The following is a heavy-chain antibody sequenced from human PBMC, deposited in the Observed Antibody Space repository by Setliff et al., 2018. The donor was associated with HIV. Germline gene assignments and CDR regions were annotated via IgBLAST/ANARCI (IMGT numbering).Heavy chain of an antibody. CDR2: IKQDGSEK. D-gene: IGHD6-19*01. CDR1: GFTFSSYW. Sequence: LRLSCAASGFTFSSYWMSWVRQAPGKGLEWVANIKQDGSEKYYVDSVKGRFTISRDNAKNSLYLQMNSLRVEDTAVYYCARDLIAVAFNWFDPWGRGSQVTVSS. V-gene: IGHV3-7*03. CDR3: ARDLIAVAFNWFDP. J-gene: IGHJ5*02.